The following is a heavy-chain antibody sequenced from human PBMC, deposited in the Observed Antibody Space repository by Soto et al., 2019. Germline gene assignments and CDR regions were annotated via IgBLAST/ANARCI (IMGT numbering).Heavy chain of an antibody. CDR3: ARRQYDYIWGSSRYYWFDP. CDR1: GGSISSSSYY. CDR2: IYYSGST. V-gene: IGHV4-39*01. D-gene: IGHD3-16*02. Sequence: PSETLSLTCTVSGGSISSSSYYWGWIRQPPGKGLEWIGSIYYSGSTYYNPSLKSRVTISVDTSKNQFSLKLSSVTAADTAVYYCARRQYDYIWGSSRYYWFDPWGQGTLVTVSS. J-gene: IGHJ5*02.